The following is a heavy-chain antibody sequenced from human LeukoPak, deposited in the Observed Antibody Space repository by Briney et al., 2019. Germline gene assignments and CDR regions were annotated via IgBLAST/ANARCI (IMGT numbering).Heavy chain of an antibody. Sequence: SSETLSLTCTVSGYSISSGYYWGWIRQPAGKGLEWIGRIYTSGSTNYNPSLKSRVTISVDTSKNQFSLKLSSVTAADTAVYYCARPAAGGIWGAFDIWGQGTMVTVSS. CDR1: GYSISSGYY. J-gene: IGHJ3*02. D-gene: IGHD2-15*01. CDR3: ARPAAGGIWGAFDI. V-gene: IGHV4-61*02. CDR2: IYTSGST.